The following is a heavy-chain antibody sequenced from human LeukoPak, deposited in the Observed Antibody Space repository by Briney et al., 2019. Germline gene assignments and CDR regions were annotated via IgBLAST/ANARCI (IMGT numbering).Heavy chain of an antibody. Sequence: GGSLRLSCAASGFTFSSYGMHWVRQAPGKGLEWVSGISWNSGSIGYADSVKGRFTISRDNAKNSLYLQMNSLRAEDTALYYCAKASLGNYFDYWGQGTLVTVSS. J-gene: IGHJ4*02. CDR2: ISWNSGSI. D-gene: IGHD7-27*01. V-gene: IGHV3-9*01. CDR1: GFTFSSYG. CDR3: AKASLGNYFDY.